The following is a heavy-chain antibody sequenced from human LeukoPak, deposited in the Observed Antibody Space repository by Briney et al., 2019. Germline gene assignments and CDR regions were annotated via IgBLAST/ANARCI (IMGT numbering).Heavy chain of an antibody. CDR2: INPNSGGT. V-gene: IGHV1-2*02. J-gene: IGHJ4*02. CDR1: GYTFTGYY. Sequence: GASVKVSCKASGYTFTGYYMHWVQQAPGQGLEWMGWINPNSGGTNYAQKFQGRVTMTRDTSISTAYMELSRLRSDDTAVYYCARARYYYGSGRKIDYWGQGTLVTVSS. D-gene: IGHD3-10*01. CDR3: ARARYYYGSGRKIDY.